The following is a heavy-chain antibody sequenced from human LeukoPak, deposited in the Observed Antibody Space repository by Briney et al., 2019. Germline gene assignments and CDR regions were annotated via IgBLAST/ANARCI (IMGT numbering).Heavy chain of an antibody. Sequence: TGGSLRLSCAASGFTFSSYGMHWVRQAPGKGLEWVAFIRYDGNNKYYADSVKGRFTISRDNSKNTLDLQMNSLRAEDTAVYYCAKDGSGATRGYFDCWGQGTLVTVSS. CDR1: GFTFSSYG. J-gene: IGHJ4*02. CDR3: AKDGSGATRGYFDC. V-gene: IGHV3-30*02. CDR2: IRYDGNNK. D-gene: IGHD6-13*01.